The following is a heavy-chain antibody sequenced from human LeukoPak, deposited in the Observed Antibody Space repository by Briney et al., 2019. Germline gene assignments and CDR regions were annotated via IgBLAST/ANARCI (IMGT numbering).Heavy chain of an antibody. Sequence: ASVKVSCKASGYTFTSYGISWVRQAPGQGLEWMGWISAYNGNTNYAQKFQGRVTMTRDTSISTAYMELSRLRSDDTAVYYCARDIVATIRAYYFDYWGQGTLVTVSS. CDR2: ISAYNGNT. J-gene: IGHJ4*02. D-gene: IGHD5-12*01. CDR3: ARDIVATIRAYYFDY. V-gene: IGHV1-18*01. CDR1: GYTFTSYG.